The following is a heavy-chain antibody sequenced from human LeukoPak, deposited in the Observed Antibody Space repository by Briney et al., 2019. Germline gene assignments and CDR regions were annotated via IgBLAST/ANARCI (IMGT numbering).Heavy chain of an antibody. J-gene: IGHJ4*02. Sequence: SGGSLRLSCVASGFTFSSYSMNWVRQAPGKGLGWVSYISSSGTTVYYADSVEGRFTISRDNAKNSLYLHMHSLRADDTAVYYCARSTKGDSDHWGQGTLVTVSS. CDR2: ISSSGTTV. V-gene: IGHV3-48*04. CDR3: ARSTKGDSDH. CDR1: GFTFSSYS. D-gene: IGHD3-10*01.